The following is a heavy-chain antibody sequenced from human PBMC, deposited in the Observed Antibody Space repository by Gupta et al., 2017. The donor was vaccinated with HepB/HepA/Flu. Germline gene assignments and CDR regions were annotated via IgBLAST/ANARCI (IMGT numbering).Heavy chain of an antibody. CDR1: GGSISSYY. CDR2: MYYSGST. D-gene: IGHD6-13*01. J-gene: IGHJ4*01. V-gene: IGHV4-59*01. CDR3: AKADNEQLVSD. Sequence: VQLEESGPGLVKPSETLSLTCTVSGGSISSYYWSWIRQPPGKGLEFIGYMYYSGSTSYHPSLRSRVTISVDTSKNQFSLKLTSVTAADTAVYYCAKADNEQLVSDWGQGTLVTVSS.